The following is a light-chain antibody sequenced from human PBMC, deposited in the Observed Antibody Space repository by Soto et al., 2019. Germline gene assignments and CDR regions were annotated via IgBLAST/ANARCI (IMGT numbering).Light chain of an antibody. CDR2: KAS. CDR3: QQYNSYSPT. Sequence: DMQMTQSPSTLSASVGDRLTIPCRASQSIGNWLAWYQQKPGKAPKLLIYKASSLESGVPSRFSGSGSGTEFTLTISSLQPDDFATYYCQQYNSYSPTFGQGTKVDIK. V-gene: IGKV1-5*03. J-gene: IGKJ1*01. CDR1: QSIGNW.